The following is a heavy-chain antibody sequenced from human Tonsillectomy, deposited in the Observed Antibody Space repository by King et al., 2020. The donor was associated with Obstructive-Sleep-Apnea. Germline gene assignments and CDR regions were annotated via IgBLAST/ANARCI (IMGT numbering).Heavy chain of an antibody. CDR3: AKYSRRRHALDY. CDR2: VNSDGSIT. D-gene: IGHD5-12*01. Sequence: VQLVESGGGLVQPGGSLRLSCAASGFTFSGYWVFWVRQVPGKGLVWVSNVNSDGSITNYADSVKGRFTISRDNAKNTLYLQMNSLRADDTAVYYCAKYSRRRHALDYWGQGTLVTVPS. J-gene: IGHJ4*02. V-gene: IGHV3-74*01. CDR1: GFTFSGYW.